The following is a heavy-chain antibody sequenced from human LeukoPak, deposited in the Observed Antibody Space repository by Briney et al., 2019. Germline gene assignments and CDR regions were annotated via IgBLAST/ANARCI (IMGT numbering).Heavy chain of an antibody. Sequence: PSETLSLTCTVSGYSISSGYYWGWIRQPPGKGLEWIGSIYHSGSTYYNPSLKSRVTISVDTSKNQFSLKLSSVTAADTAVYYCARVIDYDFWSGYSGEDYYFDYWGQGTLVTVSS. V-gene: IGHV4-38-2*02. CDR1: GYSISSGYY. D-gene: IGHD3-3*01. CDR2: IYHSGST. J-gene: IGHJ4*02. CDR3: ARVIDYDFWSGYSGEDYYFDY.